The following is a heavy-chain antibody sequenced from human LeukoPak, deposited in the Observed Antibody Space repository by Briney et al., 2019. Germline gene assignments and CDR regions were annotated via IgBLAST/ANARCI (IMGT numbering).Heavy chain of an antibody. J-gene: IGHJ3*02. CDR3: ARAIRYDSSRGAFDI. CDR2: IDWDDDK. CDR1: GFSLSTSGMC. Sequence: SGPTLVNPTQTLTLTCTFSGFSLSTSGMCVSWIRQPPGKALEWLARIDWDDDKFYSTSLKTRLTISKDTSKNQVVLTMTNMDPVDTATYYCARAIRYDSSRGAFDIWGQGTMVTVSS. D-gene: IGHD3-22*01. V-gene: IGHV2-70*17.